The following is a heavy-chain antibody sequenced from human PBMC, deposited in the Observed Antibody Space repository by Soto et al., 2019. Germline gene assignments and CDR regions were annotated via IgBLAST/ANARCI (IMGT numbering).Heavy chain of an antibody. Sequence: QVQLVESGGGLVKPGGSLRLSCAASGFTFSYYYMSWIRQAPGKGLEWVSYISSSSSYTNYADSVKGRFTISRDNAKNSLYLQMNSLRAEDTAVYYCARGSSYKWGFDYWGHGTLVTVSS. CDR3: ARGSSYKWGFDY. CDR1: GFTFSYYY. V-gene: IGHV3-11*06. D-gene: IGHD1-1*01. J-gene: IGHJ4*01. CDR2: ISSSSSYT.